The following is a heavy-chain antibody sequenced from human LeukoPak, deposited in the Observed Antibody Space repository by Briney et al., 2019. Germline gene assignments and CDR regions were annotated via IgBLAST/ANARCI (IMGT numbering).Heavy chain of an antibody. CDR3: ARYGVGYYYMDV. Sequence: GGSLRLSCVGSEFSFKIYDMNWVRQAPGKGLEWVSYISTGSHVIYYADSVKGRFTISRDNAKNSLYLQMNSLRGEDTAVYYCARYGVGYYYMDVWGKGTTVTVSS. CDR1: EFSFKIYD. CDR2: ISTGSHVI. D-gene: IGHD1-26*01. J-gene: IGHJ6*03. V-gene: IGHV3-48*03.